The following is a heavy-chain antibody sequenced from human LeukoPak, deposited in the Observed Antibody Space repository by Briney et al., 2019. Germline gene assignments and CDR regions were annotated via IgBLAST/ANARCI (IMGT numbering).Heavy chain of an antibody. J-gene: IGHJ4*02. CDR3: ARGYSGNDYGYYFDY. Sequence: GGSLRLSCAASGFTFSSYWMSWVRQAPGKGLEWVANIKQDGNDKYYVDSVKGRIAISRDNAKNSLYLQMNSLRVEDTAVYYCARGYSGNDYGYYFDYWGQGNLVTVSS. CDR1: GFTFSSYW. CDR2: IKQDGNDK. D-gene: IGHD5-12*01. V-gene: IGHV3-7*01.